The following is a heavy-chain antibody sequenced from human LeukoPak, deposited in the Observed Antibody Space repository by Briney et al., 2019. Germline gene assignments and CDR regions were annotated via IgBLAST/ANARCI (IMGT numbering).Heavy chain of an antibody. J-gene: IGHJ4*02. Sequence: QSGGSLRLSCAASGFTLSSYAMHWVRQAPGKGLEWVAVISYDGSNKYYADSVKGRFTISRDNSKNTLYLQMNSLRAEDTAVYYCARARYSGYDWADYWGQGTLVTVSS. CDR3: ARARYSGYDWADY. CDR2: ISYDGSNK. D-gene: IGHD5-12*01. CDR1: GFTLSSYA. V-gene: IGHV3-30-3*01.